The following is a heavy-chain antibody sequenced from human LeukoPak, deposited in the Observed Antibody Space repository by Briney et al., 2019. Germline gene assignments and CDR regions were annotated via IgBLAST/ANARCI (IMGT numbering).Heavy chain of an antibody. V-gene: IGHV3-66*01. CDR3: ARANWGYPMYYFDY. Sequence: GGSLRLSCAASGFTVSSNYMSWVRQAPGKGLEWVSIIYSGGSTYYADSVKGRFTISRDNSKNTLDLQMNSLRAKDTAVYYCARANWGYPMYYFDYWGQGTLVTVSS. CDR1: GFTVSSNY. D-gene: IGHD7-27*01. CDR2: IYSGGST. J-gene: IGHJ4*02.